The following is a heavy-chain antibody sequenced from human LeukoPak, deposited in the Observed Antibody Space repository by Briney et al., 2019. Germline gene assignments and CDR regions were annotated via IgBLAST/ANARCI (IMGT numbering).Heavy chain of an antibody. Sequence: SETLSLTCAVYGGSFSGYYWSWIRQPPGKGLEWIGEINHSGSTNYNPSLKSRVTISVDTSKNQFSLKLTSLTAADTAVYYCARLWSSDYFDYWGQGTLVTVSS. D-gene: IGHD3-3*01. J-gene: IGHJ4*02. CDR2: INHSGST. CDR1: GGSFSGYY. CDR3: ARLWSSDYFDY. V-gene: IGHV4-34*01.